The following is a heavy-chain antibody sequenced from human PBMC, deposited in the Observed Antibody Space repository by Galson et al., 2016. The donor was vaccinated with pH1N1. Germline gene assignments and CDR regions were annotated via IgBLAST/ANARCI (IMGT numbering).Heavy chain of an antibody. J-gene: IGHJ3*02. D-gene: IGHD6-19*01. V-gene: IGHV4-34*01. CDR1: GGSFSGHY. Sequence: ETLSLTCALYGGSFSGHYWSWIRQSPGKGLEWIGEISHSGRSDYNPSLEGRVAVSIDPSMNQFSLNLMSVAAADTAVYYCARHATSGFPGIEVAARRRPFDIWGPGTMVIVSS. CDR2: ISHSGRS. CDR3: ARHATSGFPGIEVAARRRPFDI.